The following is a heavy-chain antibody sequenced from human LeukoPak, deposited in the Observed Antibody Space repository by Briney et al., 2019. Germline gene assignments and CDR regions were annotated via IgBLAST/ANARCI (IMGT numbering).Heavy chain of an antibody. Sequence: GASVKVSCKTSGYTFTDSYIHWVRQAPGQGLEWMGRINPNSGDPDYPQKFQGRVTMTRDTSISTAYMGMSSLTSDDTAVYYCARSARHCNNGVCFTDYYIDLWGKGTTVIVSS. D-gene: IGHD2-8*01. J-gene: IGHJ6*03. CDR2: INPNSGDP. CDR1: GYTFTDSY. CDR3: ARSARHCNNGVCFTDYYIDL. V-gene: IGHV1-2*06.